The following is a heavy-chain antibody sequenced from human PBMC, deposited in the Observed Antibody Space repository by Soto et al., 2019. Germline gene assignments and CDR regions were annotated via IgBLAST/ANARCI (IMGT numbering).Heavy chain of an antibody. CDR2: IYYSGST. J-gene: IGHJ3*02. Sequence: SETLSLTCTVSGGSISSSSYYWGWIRQPPGKGLEWIGSIYYSGSTYYNPPLKSRVTISVDTSKNQFSLKLSSVTAADTAVYYCARPGSPAIANDAFDIWGQGTMVTVSS. V-gene: IGHV4-39*01. CDR3: ARPGSPAIANDAFDI. D-gene: IGHD2-2*01. CDR1: GGSISSSSYY.